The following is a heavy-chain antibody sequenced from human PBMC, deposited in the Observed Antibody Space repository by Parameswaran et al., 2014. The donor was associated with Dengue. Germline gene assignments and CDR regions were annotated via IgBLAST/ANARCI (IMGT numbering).Heavy chain of an antibody. CDR2: IYHSGST. D-gene: IGHD4-17*01. CDR3: ARGYGDYGISYYYYYYMDV. J-gene: IGHJ6*03. Sequence: VRQAPGKGLEWIGYIYHSGSTNYNPSLKSPITISIDTSKNQFSLKVRSVTAEDTAVYYCARGYGDYGISYYYYYYMDVWGKGDHGHRLL. V-gene: IGHV4-30-4*01.